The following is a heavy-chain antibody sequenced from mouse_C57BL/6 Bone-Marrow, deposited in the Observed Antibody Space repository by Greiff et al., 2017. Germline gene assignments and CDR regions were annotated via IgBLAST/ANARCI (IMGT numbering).Heavy chain of an antibody. CDR2: ISSGSSTI. D-gene: IGHD2-4*01. J-gene: IGHJ3*01. CDR3: ARMGDYDWFAY. CDR1: GFTFSDYG. Sequence: EVHLVESGGGLVKPGGSLKLSCAASGFTFSDYGMHWVRQAPEKGLEWVAYISSGSSTIYYADTVKGRFTISRDNAKNTLFLQMTSLRSEDTAMYYCARMGDYDWFAYWGQGTLVTVSA. V-gene: IGHV5-17*01.